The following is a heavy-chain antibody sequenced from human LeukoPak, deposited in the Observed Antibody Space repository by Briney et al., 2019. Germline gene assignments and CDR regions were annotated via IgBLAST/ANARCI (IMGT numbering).Heavy chain of an antibody. CDR2: INPSGGST. Sequence: ASVKVSCKASGYTFTSYYMHWVRQAPGQGLEWMGIINPSGGSTSYARKFQGRVTMTRGTSTSTVYMELSSLRSEDTAVYYCARGAIFGVVIHYYMDVWGKGTTVTVSS. V-gene: IGHV1-46*01. CDR1: GYTFTSYY. D-gene: IGHD3-3*01. J-gene: IGHJ6*03. CDR3: ARGAIFGVVIHYYMDV.